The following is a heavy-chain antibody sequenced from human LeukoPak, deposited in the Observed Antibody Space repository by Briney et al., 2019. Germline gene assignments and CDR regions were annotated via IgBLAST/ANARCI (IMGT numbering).Heavy chain of an antibody. CDR1: GYTFTSYY. V-gene: IGHV1-46*01. D-gene: IGHD2-8*01. J-gene: IGHJ5*02. CDR3: ARDSIMVYAIKGWFAP. CDR2: INPSGGST. Sequence: GASVTVSCKASGYTFTSYYMHWVRQAPGLGLEWMGIINPSGGSTSYAQKFQGRVTMTRDTSTSTVYMELSSLRSEDTAVYYCARDSIMVYAIKGWFAPWGQGTLVTVSS.